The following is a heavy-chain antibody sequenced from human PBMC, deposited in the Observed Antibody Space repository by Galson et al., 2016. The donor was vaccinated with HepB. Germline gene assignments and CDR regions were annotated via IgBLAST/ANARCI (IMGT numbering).Heavy chain of an antibody. J-gene: IGHJ2*01. CDR2: TYYRSKWYN. CDR3: ARRGSKEKGYFDL. CDR1: GDSVSSTSAG. Sequence: CAISGDSVSSTSAGWSWVRQSPSRGLEWLGRTYYRSKWYNDYAVSVKSRMTINPDTSKNQFSLQLNSVTPEDTAVYYCARRGSKEKGYFDLWGRGTLVTVS. V-gene: IGHV6-1*01. D-gene: IGHD6-13*01.